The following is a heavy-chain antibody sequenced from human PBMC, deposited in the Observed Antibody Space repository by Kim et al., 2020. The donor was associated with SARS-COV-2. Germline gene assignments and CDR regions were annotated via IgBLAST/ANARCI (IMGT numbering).Heavy chain of an antibody. V-gene: IGHV3-11*06. D-gene: IGHD5-12*01. Sequence: DSVTGRLHISRDHAKKSLFLQMNILRAEDTAVYYCARHGVRSGYDYFFDYWGQGTLVTVSS. J-gene: IGHJ4*02. CDR3: ARHGVRSGYDYFFDY.